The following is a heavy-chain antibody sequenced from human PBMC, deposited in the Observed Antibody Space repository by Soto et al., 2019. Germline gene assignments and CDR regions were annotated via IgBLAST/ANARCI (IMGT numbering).Heavy chain of an antibody. D-gene: IGHD1-26*01. J-gene: IGHJ4*02. Sequence: GASVKVSCKASGYTFTSYYMHWVRQAPGQGLEWMGIINPSGGSTSYAQKFQGRVTMTRDTSTSTVYMELSSLRSEDTAVYYCARDGPDSGSYLKDENFDYWGQGTLVTVSS. CDR1: GYTFTSYY. V-gene: IGHV1-46*01. CDR2: INPSGGST. CDR3: ARDGPDSGSYLKDENFDY.